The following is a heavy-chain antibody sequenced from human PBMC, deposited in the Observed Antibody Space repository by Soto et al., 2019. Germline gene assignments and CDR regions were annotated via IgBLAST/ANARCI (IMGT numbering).Heavy chain of an antibody. V-gene: IGHV4-34*01. CDR3: ARDQGGDAFDI. Sequence: QVQLQQWGAGLLKPSETLSLTCAVYGGSFSGYYWSWIRQPPGKGLEWIGESNHSGSINYNPSHKSRVTISVYTSKNQFSLKLSSVTAADTAVYYCARDQGGDAFDIWGQGTMVTVSS. CDR2: SNHSGSI. J-gene: IGHJ3*02. CDR1: GGSFSGYY.